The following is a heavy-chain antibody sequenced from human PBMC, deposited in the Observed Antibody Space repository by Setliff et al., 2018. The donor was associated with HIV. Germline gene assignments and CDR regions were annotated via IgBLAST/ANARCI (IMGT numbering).Heavy chain of an antibody. D-gene: IGHD1-26*01. Sequence: SETLSLTCAVSGGPINSYYWSWIRQPPGKGLEWIGYIYYIGNTNYNPSLKSRVTISVDTSKNQFSLKLSSVTAADTAVYYCARVRGSSYFGTFDYWGQGALVTVSS. CDR3: ARVRGSSYFGTFDY. V-gene: IGHV4-59*01. J-gene: IGHJ4*02. CDR1: GGPINSYY. CDR2: IYYIGNT.